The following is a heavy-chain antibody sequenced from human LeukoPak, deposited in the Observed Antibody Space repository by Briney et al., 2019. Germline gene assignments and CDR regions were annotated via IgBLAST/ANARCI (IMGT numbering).Heavy chain of an antibody. CDR1: GFTFRNHG. CDR2: ISPSGDIK. CDR3: ARDGYSYGSRYYYYYMDV. V-gene: IGHV3-21*04. J-gene: IGHJ6*03. D-gene: IGHD5-18*01. Sequence: GGSLRLSCAASGFTFRNHGMNWVRQAPGQGLEWVSGISPSGDIKYYADSVKGRFTISRDNAKNSLYLQMNSLRAEDTALYYCARDGYSYGSRYYYYYMDVWGKGTTVTVSS.